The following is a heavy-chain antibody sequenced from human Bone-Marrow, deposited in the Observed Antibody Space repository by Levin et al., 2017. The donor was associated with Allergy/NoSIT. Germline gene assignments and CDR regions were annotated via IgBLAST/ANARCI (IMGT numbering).Heavy chain of an antibody. CDR1: GYTFTDHY. Sequence: GESLKISCEAAGYTFTDHYMHWVRQAPGQGLEWMGWVNCNSGDTHYAQKFQDRVTMTRDTSITTAYIEVSSLRLDDTALYFCARNDYGDYVQNFDYWGQGTLVTVSS. CDR2: VNCNSGDT. J-gene: IGHJ4*02. D-gene: IGHD4-17*01. CDR3: ARNDYGDYVQNFDY. V-gene: IGHV1-2*02.